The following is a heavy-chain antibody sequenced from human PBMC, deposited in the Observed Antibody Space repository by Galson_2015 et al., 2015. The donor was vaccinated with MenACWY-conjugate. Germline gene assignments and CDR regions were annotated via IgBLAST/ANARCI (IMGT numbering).Heavy chain of an antibody. D-gene: IGHD1-26*01. CDR1: GGSISSYY. J-gene: IGHJ4*02. Sequence: ETLSLTCTVSGGSISSYYWSWIRQPPGKGLEWIGYIYYSGSTNYNPSFKSRVTISVDTSKNQFSLKLSSVTAADTAVYYCARERNSGSYDYWGQGTLVTVSS. V-gene: IGHV4-59*01. CDR3: ARERNSGSYDY. CDR2: IYYSGST.